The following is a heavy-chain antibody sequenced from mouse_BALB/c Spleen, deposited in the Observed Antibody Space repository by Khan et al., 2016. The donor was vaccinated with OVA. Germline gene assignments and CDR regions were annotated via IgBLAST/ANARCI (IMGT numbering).Heavy chain of an antibody. Sequence: EVELVESGPGLVKPSQSLSLTCTVTGYSITSGYAWNWIRQFPGNQLEWMGYISYSGVTSYTPSLKSRISITRDTSKNHFFLQLNSVTTEDTAPYYCARGNYYGYYFDYWGQGTTLTVSS. D-gene: IGHD1-1*01. CDR2: ISYSGVT. CDR3: ARGNYYGYYFDY. V-gene: IGHV3-2*02. J-gene: IGHJ2*01. CDR1: GYSITSGYA.